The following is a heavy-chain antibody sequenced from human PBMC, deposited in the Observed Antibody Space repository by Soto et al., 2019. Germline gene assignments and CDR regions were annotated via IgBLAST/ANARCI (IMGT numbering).Heavy chain of an antibody. D-gene: IGHD3-3*01. CDR1: GGSISSSNW. Sequence: PSETLSLTCAVSGGSISSSNWWSWVRQPPGKGLEWIGEIYHSGSTNYNPSLKSRVTISVDKSKNQFSLKLGSVTAADTAVYYCAGIFGVVTDPYGMDVWGQGTTVTVSS. V-gene: IGHV4-4*02. J-gene: IGHJ6*02. CDR2: IYHSGST. CDR3: AGIFGVVTDPYGMDV.